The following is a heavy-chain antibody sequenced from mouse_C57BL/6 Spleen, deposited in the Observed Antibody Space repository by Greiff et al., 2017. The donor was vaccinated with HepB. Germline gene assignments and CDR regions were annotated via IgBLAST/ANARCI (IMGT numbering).Heavy chain of an antibody. CDR1: GYSITSGYY. CDR3: ARGDYGFFFAY. J-gene: IGHJ3*01. CDR2: ISYDGSN. D-gene: IGHD1-1*01. Sequence: EVQVVESGPGLVKPSQSLSLTCSVTGYSITSGYYWNWIRQFPGNKLEWMGYISYDGSNNYNPSLKNRISITRDTSKNQFFLKLNSVTTEDTATYYCARGDYGFFFAYWGQGTLVTVSA. V-gene: IGHV3-6*01.